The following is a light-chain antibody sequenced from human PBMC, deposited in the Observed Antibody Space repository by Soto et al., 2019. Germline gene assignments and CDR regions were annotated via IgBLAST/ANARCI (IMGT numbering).Light chain of an antibody. CDR2: GAS. Sequence: EIVMTQSPGTLSVSPGERATLSCRASQSVSSHLAWYQHKPGQPPRLLLYGASIRLSGIPARFSGSGSGTEFTLPINSLQSEDFAVYYCPQYDNRPGTFGQGTKVEIK. J-gene: IGKJ1*01. CDR1: QSVSSH. CDR3: PQYDNRPGT. V-gene: IGKV3-15*01.